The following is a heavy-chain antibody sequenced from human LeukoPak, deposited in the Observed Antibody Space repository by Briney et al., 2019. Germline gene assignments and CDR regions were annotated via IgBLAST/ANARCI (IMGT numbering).Heavy chain of an antibody. D-gene: IGHD1-20*01. V-gene: IGHV4-61*02. CDR3: ARDRNWNYVDY. J-gene: IGHJ4*02. CDR2: IYTSGGT. CDR1: GGSISSGSYY. Sequence: SETLSLTCTVSGGSISSGSYYWSWIRQPAGKGLEWIGRIYTSGGTNYNPSLKSRVTISVDTSKNQFSLKLSSVTAADTAVYYCARDRNWNYVDYWGQGTLVTVSS.